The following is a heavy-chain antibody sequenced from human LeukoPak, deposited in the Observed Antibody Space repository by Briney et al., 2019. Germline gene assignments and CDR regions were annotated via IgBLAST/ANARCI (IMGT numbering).Heavy chain of an antibody. Sequence: GASMKVSCKVSGYSLTELSLHWVRQAPGNGLEWMGGLDPADGEMIYTQMFQGRVTMTEDSSTDTAYMEMSSLRSDDTAVYYCATGRKKWELLKFWGQGTLVTVSS. CDR2: LDPADGEM. J-gene: IGHJ4*02. D-gene: IGHD1-26*01. CDR1: GYSLTELS. V-gene: IGHV1-24*01. CDR3: ATGRKKWELLKF.